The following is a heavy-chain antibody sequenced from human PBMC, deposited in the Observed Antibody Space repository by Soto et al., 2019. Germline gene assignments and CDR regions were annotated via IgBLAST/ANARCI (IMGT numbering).Heavy chain of an antibody. CDR3: AREGSGSYYHYYYGMDV. D-gene: IGHD1-26*01. CDR1: GYTFTGYY. J-gene: IGHJ6*02. CDR2: INPNSGGT. V-gene: IGHV1-2*04. Sequence: GASVKVSCKASGYTFTGYYMHWVRQAPGQGLEWMGWINPNSGGTNYAQKFQGWVTMTRDTSISTAYMELSRLRSDDTAVYYCAREGSGSYYHYYYGMDVWGQGTTVTVSS.